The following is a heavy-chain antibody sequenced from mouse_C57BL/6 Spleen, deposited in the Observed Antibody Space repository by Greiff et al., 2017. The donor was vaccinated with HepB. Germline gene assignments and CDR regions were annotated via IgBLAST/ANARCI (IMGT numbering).Heavy chain of an antibody. V-gene: IGHV5-17*01. J-gene: IGHJ3*01. D-gene: IGHD2-3*01. Sequence: EVNVVESGGGLVKPGGSLKLSCAASGFTFSDYGMHWVRQAPEKGLEWVAYISSGSSTIYYADTVKGRFTISRDNAKNTLFLQMTSLRSEDTAVYYCARGGYSAWFAYWGQGTLVTVSA. CDR1: GFTFSDYG. CDR3: ARGGYSAWFAY. CDR2: ISSGSSTI.